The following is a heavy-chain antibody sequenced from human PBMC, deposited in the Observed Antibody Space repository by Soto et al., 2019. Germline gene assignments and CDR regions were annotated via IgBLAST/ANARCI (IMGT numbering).Heavy chain of an antibody. D-gene: IGHD5-12*01. J-gene: IGHJ6*03. V-gene: IGHV1-69*13. Sequence: GASVKVSCKASGGTFSSYAISWVRQAPGQGLEWMGGISANNGTTNYAQKFQGRVTITADVSTSTAYMELRSLRSEDTAVYYCASDRYSGYDWGYYMDVWGKGTTVTVSS. CDR2: ISANNGTT. CDR1: GGTFSSYA. CDR3: ASDRYSGYDWGYYMDV.